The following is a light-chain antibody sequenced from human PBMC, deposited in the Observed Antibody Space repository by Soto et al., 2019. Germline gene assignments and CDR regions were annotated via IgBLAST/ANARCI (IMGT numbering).Light chain of an antibody. V-gene: IGKV3-20*01. J-gene: IGKJ1*01. CDR1: HSVSNNY. CDR2: GAS. Sequence: EIVLTQSPGTLSLSPGERATLSCRASHSVSNNYLAWYQQKPGQAPRLLIYGASSRATGIPDRFSGSGSGIDFTLTISSLQSEDFAEYHCQQYNNWPQTFGQGTKVDIK. CDR3: QQYNNWPQT.